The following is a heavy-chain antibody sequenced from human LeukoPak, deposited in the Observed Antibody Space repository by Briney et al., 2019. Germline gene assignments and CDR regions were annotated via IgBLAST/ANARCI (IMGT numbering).Heavy chain of an antibody. V-gene: IGHV3-23*01. J-gene: IGHJ3*01. D-gene: IGHD3-16*01. CDR2: ISGGGGST. CDR3: VRGWGSNVYASAFDV. Sequence: GGSLRLSCAASGFTFSSYAMSWVRQAPGKGLEWVSTISGGGGSTYYADSVKGRFTISRDNSKNTLYLQMNDLRAEDTAVYFCVRGWGSNVYASAFDVWGQGTMVTVSS. CDR1: GFTFSSYA.